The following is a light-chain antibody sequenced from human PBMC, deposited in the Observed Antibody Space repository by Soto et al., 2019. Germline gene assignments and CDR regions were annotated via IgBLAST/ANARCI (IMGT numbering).Light chain of an antibody. CDR3: SSYTSSSTLV. J-gene: IGLJ2*01. Sequence: QSALTQPASVSGSPGQSITISCTGTSSDVGGYNYVSWYQQHPGKAPKLMIYDVSNRPSGVPNRFSGSKSGNTASLTISGLPADDEADYYCSSYTSSSTLVFGGGTKLTVL. CDR1: SSDVGGYNY. V-gene: IGLV2-14*01. CDR2: DVS.